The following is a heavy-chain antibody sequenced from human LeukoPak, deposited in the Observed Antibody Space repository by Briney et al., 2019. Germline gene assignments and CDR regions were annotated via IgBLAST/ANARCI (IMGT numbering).Heavy chain of an antibody. J-gene: IGHJ4*02. CDR3: ARDSEDQTNFDY. V-gene: IGHV1-24*01. CDR1: GYTLTELS. Sequence: ASVKVSCKVSGYTLTELSMHWVRQAPGKGLEWMGGFDPEDGETIYAQKFQGRVTMTEDTSTDTAYMELSSLRSDDTAVYYCARDSEDQTNFDYWGQGTLVTVSS. CDR2: FDPEDGET. D-gene: IGHD2-2*01.